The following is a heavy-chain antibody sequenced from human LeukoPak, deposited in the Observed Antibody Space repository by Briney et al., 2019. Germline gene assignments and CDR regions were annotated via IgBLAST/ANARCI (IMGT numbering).Heavy chain of an antibody. CDR2: ISSNGGST. J-gene: IGHJ5*02. CDR1: GFTFSSYA. V-gene: IGHV3-64*01. CDR3: ARDSESAFDP. Sequence: GGSLRLSCAASGFTFSSYAMHWVRQASGKGLEYVSAISSNGGSTYYANSVKGRFTISRDNSKNTLYLQMGSLGAEDMAVYYCARDSESAFDPWGQGTLVTVSS.